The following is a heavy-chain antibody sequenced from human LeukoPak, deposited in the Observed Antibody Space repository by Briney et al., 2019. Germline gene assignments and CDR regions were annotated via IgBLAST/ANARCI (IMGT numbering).Heavy chain of an antibody. CDR1: EFTFSSYE. V-gene: IGHV3-48*03. CDR3: ARRGLGATPDF. J-gene: IGHJ4*02. Sequence: PGGSLRLSCAASEFTFSSYEMNWVRQAPGKGLEWVSYISSSGSGIYYADSVKGRFTISRDNAKNSLFLQMNSLRAEDTAVYYRARRGLGATPDFWGQGTLVTVSS. CDR2: ISSSGSGI. D-gene: IGHD1-26*01.